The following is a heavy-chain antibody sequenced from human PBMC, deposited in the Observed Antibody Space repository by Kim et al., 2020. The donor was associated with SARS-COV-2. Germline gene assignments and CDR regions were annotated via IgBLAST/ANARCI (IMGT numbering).Heavy chain of an antibody. Sequence: DSVKGRFTISRDNSKNTLYLQMNSLRAEDTAVYYCAKGVVVTAKGNAFDIWGQGTMVTVSS. V-gene: IGHV3-23*01. J-gene: IGHJ3*02. CDR3: AKGVVVTAKGNAFDI. D-gene: IGHD2-21*02.